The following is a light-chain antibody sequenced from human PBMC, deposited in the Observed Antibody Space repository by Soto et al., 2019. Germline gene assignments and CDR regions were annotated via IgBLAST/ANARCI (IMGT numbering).Light chain of an antibody. CDR2: KAS. Sequence: DIQMTQSPSTVSASVGDTVTITCRASQTIGSWLAWYQQKPGKAPKLLIYKASTLKSGVPSRFSGSGSGIQFTLTISSLQPDDFATSYCQHYNSYSEAFXQGTKADIK. J-gene: IGKJ1*01. CDR3: QHYNSYSEA. V-gene: IGKV1-5*03. CDR1: QTIGSW.